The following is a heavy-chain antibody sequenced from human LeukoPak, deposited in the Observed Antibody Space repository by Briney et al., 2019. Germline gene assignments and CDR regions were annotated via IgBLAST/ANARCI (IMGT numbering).Heavy chain of an antibody. V-gene: IGHV3-23*01. CDR2: IGGGGVDT. Sequence: PGGSLRLSCAASGFTFSSYAMSWVRQAPGKGLEWVSGIGGGGVDTYYADSVKGRFTISRDNSKSTLYLQMNSLRAEDTAVYYCARDSERWLQSHDAFGIWGQGTMVTLSS. CDR1: GFTFSSYA. J-gene: IGHJ3*02. CDR3: ARDSERWLQSHDAFGI. D-gene: IGHD5-24*01.